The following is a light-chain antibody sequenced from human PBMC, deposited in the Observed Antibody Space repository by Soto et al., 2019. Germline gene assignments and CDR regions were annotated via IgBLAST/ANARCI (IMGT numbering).Light chain of an antibody. CDR1: RSVSRN. Sequence: EIVLTQSPATLSLSPGESATLSCRASRSVSRNLAWYKQKPGQAPRLLSYGASTRATGIPARFSGSGSGTDFTLTISSLKSEDFEVYYCQQYNDWPRTFGQGTKVDIK. CDR2: GAS. V-gene: IGKV3-15*01. J-gene: IGKJ1*01. CDR3: QQYNDWPRT.